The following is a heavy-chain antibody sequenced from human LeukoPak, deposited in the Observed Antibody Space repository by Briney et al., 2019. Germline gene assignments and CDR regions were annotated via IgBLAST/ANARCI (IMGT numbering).Heavy chain of an antibody. V-gene: IGHV3-23*01. CDR2: ISGRGGST. J-gene: IGHJ5*02. D-gene: IGHD3-9*01. Sequence: RGSLRLSCAASGFTFSSYAMSWVRQAPGKGLEWVSAISGRGGSTYYADSVKGRFTISRDNSKNTLYLQMNSLRAEDTAVYYCAKDSGDIRYFDRGHYNWFDPWGQGTLVTVSS. CDR3: AKDSGDIRYFDRGHYNWFDP. CDR1: GFTFSSYA.